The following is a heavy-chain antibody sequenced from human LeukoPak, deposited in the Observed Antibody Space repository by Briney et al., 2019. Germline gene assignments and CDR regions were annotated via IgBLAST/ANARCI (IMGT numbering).Heavy chain of an antibody. D-gene: IGHD2-15*01. CDR3: ARGGASSQWFDP. V-gene: IGHV4-59*01. J-gene: IGHJ5*02. CDR2: IYSSGST. Sequence: PSETLSLTCTVSGGSISSYYWSWIRQPPGKGLEWIAFIYSSGSTNYNPSLKSRVSISADTSKNQFSLNVSSVTAADTAVYYCARGGASSQWFDPWGQGTLVTVSS. CDR1: GGSISSYY.